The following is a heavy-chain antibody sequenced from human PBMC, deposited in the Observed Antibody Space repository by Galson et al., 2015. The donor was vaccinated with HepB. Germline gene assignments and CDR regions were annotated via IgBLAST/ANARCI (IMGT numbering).Heavy chain of an antibody. CDR2: IYHSGST. J-gene: IGHJ3*02. V-gene: IGHV4-30-2*01. D-gene: IGHD3-10*01. CDR1: GGSISSGGYS. Sequence: TLSLTCAVSGGSISSGGYSWSWIRQPPGKGLEWIGYIYHSGSTYYNPSLKSRVTISVDRSKNQFSLKLSSVTAADTAVYYCASGSPSDGWSAFDIWGQGTMVTVSS. CDR3: ASGSPSDGWSAFDI.